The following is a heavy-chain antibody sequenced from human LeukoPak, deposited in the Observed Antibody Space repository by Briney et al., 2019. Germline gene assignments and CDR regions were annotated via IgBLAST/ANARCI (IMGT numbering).Heavy chain of an antibody. V-gene: IGHV4-4*02. J-gene: IGHJ4*02. CDR3: ASSGSYPYFDY. D-gene: IGHD1-26*01. Sequence: SETPSLTCAVSGGSISSSNWWSWVRQPPGKGLEWIGEIYHSGSTNYNPSLKSRVTISVDKSKNQFSLKLSSVTAADTAVYYCASSGSYPYFDYWGQGTLVTVSS. CDR2: IYHSGST. CDR1: GGSISSSNW.